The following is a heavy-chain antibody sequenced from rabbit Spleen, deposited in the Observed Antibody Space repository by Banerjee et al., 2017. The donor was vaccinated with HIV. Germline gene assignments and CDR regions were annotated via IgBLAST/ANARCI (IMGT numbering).Heavy chain of an antibody. J-gene: IGHJ4*01. D-gene: IGHD1-1*01. V-gene: IGHV1S40*01. CDR1: GISFGISDY. CDR3: ARDLAAVIGWNLYL. Sequence: QSLEESGGGLVQPEGSLTLTCTASGISFGISDYMCWVRQAPGKGLEWIACIDAGSSDFTYHASWAKGRFTISKTSSTTVTLQMTSLTAADTATYFCARDLAAVIGWNLYLWGPGTLVTVS. CDR2: IDAGSSDFT.